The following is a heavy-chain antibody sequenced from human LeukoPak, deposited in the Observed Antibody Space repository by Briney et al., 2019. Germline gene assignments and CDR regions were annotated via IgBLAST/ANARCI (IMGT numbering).Heavy chain of an antibody. Sequence: PSETLSLTCTVSGDSLSSSYWSWVRQPAGKGLEWIGRIYTSGYTNYNPSLKSRVTISVDTSKNQFSLKLSSVTAADTAVYYCAGRSIAAGVGYWGQGTLVTVSS. V-gene: IGHV4-4*07. J-gene: IGHJ4*02. CDR2: IYTSGYT. CDR1: GDSLSSSY. CDR3: AGRSIAAGVGY. D-gene: IGHD6-13*01.